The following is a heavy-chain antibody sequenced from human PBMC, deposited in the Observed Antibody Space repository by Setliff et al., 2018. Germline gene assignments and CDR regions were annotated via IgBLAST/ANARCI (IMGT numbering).Heavy chain of an antibody. CDR3: AKAPNGDFFGAFDT. CDR1: GYTYSTYA. CDR2: INAVNGIT. V-gene: IGHV1-3*01. D-gene: IGHD4-17*01. J-gene: IGHJ5*02. Sequence: ASVKVSCKASGYTYSTYAIHWVRQAHGQWPDWMGWINAVNGITKYSQKFQGRFTISRDNSKNTLYLQMNGLRAEDSALYYCAKAPNGDFFGAFDTWGQGALVTVSS.